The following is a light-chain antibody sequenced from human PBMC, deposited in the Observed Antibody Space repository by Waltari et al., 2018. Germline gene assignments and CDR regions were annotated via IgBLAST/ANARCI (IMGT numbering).Light chain of an antibody. J-gene: IGLJ2*01. CDR3: SSQSSNDVVL. CDR1: SIDFGVYNS. Sequence: QSALTQPASVSGSPGQSLPIFCAGTSIDFGVYNSVSWYQEHPGQAPRVIIYDVSDRPSGVSDRFSGSKSGNTASLTISGLQAEDEADYYCSSQSSNDVVLFGGGTKLTVL. V-gene: IGLV2-14*01. CDR2: DVS.